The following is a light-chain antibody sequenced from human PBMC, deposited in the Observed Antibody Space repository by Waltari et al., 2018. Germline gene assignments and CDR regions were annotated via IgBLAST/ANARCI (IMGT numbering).Light chain of an antibody. CDR2: DND. Sequence: QSVLTPQPSVSAAPGQKVTISCPGSSSTIGNSYISCYRQLPGTSPKLFIYDNDNRPSGMPDRFSGPKSGTSATLGITGLQTGDEADYYCVTWDTSLSAVVFGGGTKLTVL. CDR3: VTWDTSLSAVV. J-gene: IGLJ2*01. V-gene: IGLV1-51*01. CDR1: SSTIGNSY.